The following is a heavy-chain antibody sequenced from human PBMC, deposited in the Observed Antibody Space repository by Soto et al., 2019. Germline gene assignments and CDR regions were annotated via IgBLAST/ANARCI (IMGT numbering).Heavy chain of an antibody. J-gene: IGHJ4*02. Sequence: SETLSLTCTVSGGSISSNYWTWIRQPPGKGLEWIGYVYNSGSTNYNPSLKSRVTISEDTSKSQFSLKVNPMTAADTAVYYCARYRREAVAGYTLDNWGQGILVTVS. CDR3: ARYRREAVAGYTLDN. CDR2: VYNSGST. CDR1: GGSISSNY. V-gene: IGHV4-59*01. D-gene: IGHD6-13*01.